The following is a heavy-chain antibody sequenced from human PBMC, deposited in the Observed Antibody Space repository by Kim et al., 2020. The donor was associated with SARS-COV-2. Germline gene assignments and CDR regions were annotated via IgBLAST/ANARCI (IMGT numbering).Heavy chain of an antibody. CDR1: GGSISSYY. J-gene: IGHJ4*02. Sequence: SETLSLTCTVSGGSISSYYWSWIRQPPGKGLEWIGYIYYSGSTNYNPSLKSRVTISVDTSKNQFSLKLSSVTAADTAVYYCARGYCSGGSCYSGYFDYWGQGTLVTVSS. CDR2: IYYSGST. V-gene: IGHV4-59*01. CDR3: ARGYCSGGSCYSGYFDY. D-gene: IGHD2-15*01.